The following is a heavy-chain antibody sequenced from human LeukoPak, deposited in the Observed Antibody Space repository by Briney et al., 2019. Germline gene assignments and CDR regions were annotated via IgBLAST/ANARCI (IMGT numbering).Heavy chain of an antibody. CDR3: AKGRLKYYYGMDV. Sequence: GGSLRLSCAASGLTFSSYGMTWVRQAPGKGLEWVSAISDSGAGTYYADSVKGRFIISRDNSKNTLYLQMNSLRAEDTAVYYCAKGRLKYYYGMDVWGQGTTVTVSS. V-gene: IGHV3-23*01. J-gene: IGHJ6*02. D-gene: IGHD4/OR15-4a*01. CDR2: ISDSGAGT. CDR1: GLTFSSYG.